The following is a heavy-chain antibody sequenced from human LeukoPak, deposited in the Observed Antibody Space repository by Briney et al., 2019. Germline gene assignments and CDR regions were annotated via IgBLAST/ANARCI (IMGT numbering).Heavy chain of an antibody. J-gene: IGHJ4*02. CDR3: SGESGAFCPFGY. V-gene: IGHV4/OR15-8*02. Sequence: PSETLSLTSGVSGGSISSTNWWSWVPQPPGQGLEGIGEISLTGEANYNPSLNGRVTMSLDGSRNHLSLTLTSVTAPDTALCSCSGESGAFCPFGYWGQGTLVIVPP. D-gene: IGHD1-26*01. CDR1: GGSISSTNW. CDR2: ISLTGEA.